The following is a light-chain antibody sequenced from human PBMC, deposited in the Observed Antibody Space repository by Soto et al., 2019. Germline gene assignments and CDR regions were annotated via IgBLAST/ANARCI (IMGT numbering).Light chain of an antibody. CDR3: CSYAGSSTYV. V-gene: IGLV2-23*02. Sequence: QSALTQPASASGSPGQSITISCTGTSSDVGSYNFVSWYQQYPGKAPKVMIYEVCFSGSKSGSTASLTISGLQVEDEADYYCCSYAGSSTYVFGTGTKLTVL. CDR1: SSDVGSYNF. J-gene: IGLJ1*01. CDR2: EV.